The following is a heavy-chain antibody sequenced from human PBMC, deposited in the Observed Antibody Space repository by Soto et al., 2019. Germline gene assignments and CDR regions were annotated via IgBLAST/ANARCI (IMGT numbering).Heavy chain of an antibody. V-gene: IGHV3-53*01. J-gene: IGHJ4*02. CDR1: GFTVSSNY. CDR2: IYSGGST. CDR3: ARERRWLQYRSFDY. D-gene: IGHD5-12*01. Sequence: PVGSLRLSCAASGFTVSSNYMSWVRQAPGKGLEWVSVIYSGGSTYYADSVKGRFTISRDNSKNTLYLQMNSLRAEDTAVYYCARERRWLQYRSFDYWGQGTLVTVSS.